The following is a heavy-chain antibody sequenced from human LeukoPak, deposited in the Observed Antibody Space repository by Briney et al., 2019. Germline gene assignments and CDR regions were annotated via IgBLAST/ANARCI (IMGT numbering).Heavy chain of an antibody. J-gene: IGHJ3*02. Sequence: GGSLRLSCAASGFTFSSYAMHWVRQAPGKGLEWVAVISYDGSNKYYADSVKGRFTISRDNSKNTLYLQMNSLRAEDTAVYYCARVLAWNYSDAFDIWGQGTMVTVSS. CDR3: ARVLAWNYSDAFDI. CDR1: GFTFSSYA. CDR2: ISYDGSNK. V-gene: IGHV3-30-3*01. D-gene: IGHD1-7*01.